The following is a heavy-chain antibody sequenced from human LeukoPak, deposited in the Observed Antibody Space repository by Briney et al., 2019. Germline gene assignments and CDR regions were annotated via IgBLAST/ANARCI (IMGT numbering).Heavy chain of an antibody. V-gene: IGHV3-23*01. CDR3: AKDAVPDETFFDY. CDR1: GFTFSSYG. D-gene: IGHD3-16*01. J-gene: IGHJ4*02. CDR2: ISGSGGST. Sequence: GGSLRLSCAGSGFTFSSYGMRWVRQAPGKGLEWLSAISGSGGSTYYADSVRGRFTISRDNSKNTLYLQMNSLRAEDTAVYYCAKDAVPDETFFDYWGQGTLVTVSS.